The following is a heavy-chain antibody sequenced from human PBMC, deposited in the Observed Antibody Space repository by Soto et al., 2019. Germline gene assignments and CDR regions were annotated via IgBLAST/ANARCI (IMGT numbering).Heavy chain of an antibody. Sequence: EVHLVESGGGLVHPGWSLKLSCAVSGFTFSGSVIHWVRQAPGKGLEWLGRIRSRDSDYATSYAESVKGRVTISRDGSKNTAYLQVTSLKIEDTALYYCTTYGNSAKGFDYWGQGTLVTVSS. V-gene: IGHV3-73*01. D-gene: IGHD1-1*01. CDR1: GFTFSGSV. J-gene: IGHJ4*02. CDR2: IRSRDSDYAT. CDR3: TTYGNSAKGFDY.